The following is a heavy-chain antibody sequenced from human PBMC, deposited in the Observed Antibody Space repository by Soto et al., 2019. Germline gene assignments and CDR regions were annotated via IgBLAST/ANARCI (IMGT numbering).Heavy chain of an antibody. J-gene: IGHJ6*02. D-gene: IGHD3-3*01. CDR2: IYYSGST. CDR3: ARGAGRYYDFWSGPPGYYYYGMDV. Sequence: SETLSLTCTDSGGSITNSYLSWIRQPPGKGLEWLGYIYYSGSTNYNPSLKSRVTISEDTSQNQFSLKLTSVTAADTAVYYCARGAGRYYDFWSGPPGYYYYGMDVWGQGTTVTV. V-gene: IGHV4-59*08. CDR1: GGSITNSY.